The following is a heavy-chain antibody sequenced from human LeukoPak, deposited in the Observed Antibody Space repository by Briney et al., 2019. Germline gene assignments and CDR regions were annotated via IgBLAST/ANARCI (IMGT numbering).Heavy chain of an antibody. V-gene: IGHV1-2*02. D-gene: IGHD3-10*01. CDR3: ARDELLWFGESHMDV. Sequence: GASVKVSCKASGYTFTGYYMHWVRQAPGQGLEWMGWINPNSGGTNYAQKFQGRVTMTRDTSISTAYMELSRLRSDDTAVYYCARDELLWFGESHMDVWGKGTTVTISS. CDR2: INPNSGGT. J-gene: IGHJ6*03. CDR1: GYTFTGYY.